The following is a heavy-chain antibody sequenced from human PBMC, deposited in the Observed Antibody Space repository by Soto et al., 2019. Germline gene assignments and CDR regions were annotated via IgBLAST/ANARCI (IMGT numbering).Heavy chain of an antibody. V-gene: IGHV5-51*01. J-gene: IGHJ3*02. CDR2: IYPGDSDT. Sequence: PGESLKISCKGSGYSFTNNWIGWVRQMPGKGLEWMGIIYPGDSDTRYSPSFQGQVTISADKSISTAYLQWSSLKASDTAMYYCAKIVVVPAAMFGAFDIWGQGTMVTVSS. D-gene: IGHD2-2*01. CDR1: GYSFTNNW. CDR3: AKIVVVPAAMFGAFDI.